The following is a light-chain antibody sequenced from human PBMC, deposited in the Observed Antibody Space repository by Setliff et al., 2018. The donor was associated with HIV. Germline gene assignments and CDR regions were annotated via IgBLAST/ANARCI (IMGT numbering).Light chain of an antibody. CDR1: SSDIGGYKS. J-gene: IGLJ1*01. Sequence: QSALTQPASVSGSPGPSITITCTGTSSDIGGYKSVSWYQQHPGKAPKLMIYDVSTRPSGVSNRFSGSKSGNTASLTISGLQAEDDADYYCCSLTSTSSYVFGTGTKVTVL. V-gene: IGLV2-14*03. CDR2: DVS. CDR3: CSLTSTSSYV.